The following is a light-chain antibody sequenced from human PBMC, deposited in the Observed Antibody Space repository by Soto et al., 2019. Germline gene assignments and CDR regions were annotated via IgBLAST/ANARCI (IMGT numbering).Light chain of an antibody. CDR2: GAS. J-gene: IGKJ1*01. Sequence: EIVMTQFPATLSVSPGETGTLSCRASQRVGINLAWYQQKPGQAPXXLIYGASNRATGIPDRFSGSGSGTEFTLTISRLEPEDFAVYDCQQYGSSGTFGQGTKVDIK. V-gene: IGKV3-20*01. CDR3: QQYGSSGT. CDR1: QRVGIN.